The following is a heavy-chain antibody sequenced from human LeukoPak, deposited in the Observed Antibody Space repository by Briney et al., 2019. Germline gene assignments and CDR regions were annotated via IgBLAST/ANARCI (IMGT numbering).Heavy chain of an antibody. J-gene: IGHJ5*02. Sequence: GGSLRLSCAASGFTFSSYGMHWVRQAPGKGLEWVAVIWYDGSNKYYADSVKGRFTISRDNSKNTLYLQMNSLRAEDTAVYYCARDQHYYDSSGYSNWFDPWGQGTLATVSS. CDR3: ARDQHYYDSSGYSNWFDP. CDR2: IWYDGSNK. V-gene: IGHV3-33*01. D-gene: IGHD3-22*01. CDR1: GFTFSSYG.